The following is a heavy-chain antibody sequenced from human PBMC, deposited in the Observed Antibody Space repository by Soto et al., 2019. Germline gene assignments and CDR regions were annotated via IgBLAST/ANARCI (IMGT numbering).Heavy chain of an antibody. CDR1: GYSFTSYW. Sequence: GESLKISCKGSGYSFTSYWIGWVRQMPGKGLEWMGIIYPGDSDTRYSPSFQGQVTISADKSISTAYLQWSSLKASDTAMYYCARRDCSSTSCYYRTDWFDPSGQGTLVTVSS. CDR2: IYPGDSDT. V-gene: IGHV5-51*01. D-gene: IGHD2-2*01. CDR3: ARRDCSSTSCYYRTDWFDP. J-gene: IGHJ5*02.